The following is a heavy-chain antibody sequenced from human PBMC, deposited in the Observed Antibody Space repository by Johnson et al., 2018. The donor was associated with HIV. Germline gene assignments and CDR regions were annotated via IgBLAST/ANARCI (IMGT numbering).Heavy chain of an antibody. J-gene: IGHJ3*02. V-gene: IGHV3-15*01. Sequence: VQLVESGGGLVKPGGSLTLSCAASGFTFSNACMSWVRQAPGKGLEWVGRIKTKTDGGTTDYPAPVKGRFTISRHNAKNSLYLQMNSLRAEDTAVYYCARRLDWGIIGAFDIWGQGTMVTVSS. CDR3: ARRLDWGIIGAFDI. CDR2: IKTKTDGGTT. D-gene: IGHD3-16*01. CDR1: GFTFSNAC.